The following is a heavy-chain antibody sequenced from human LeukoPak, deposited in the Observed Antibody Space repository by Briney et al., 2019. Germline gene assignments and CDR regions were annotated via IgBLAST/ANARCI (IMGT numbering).Heavy chain of an antibody. D-gene: IGHD1-26*01. Sequence: GGSLRLSCTASGFTFSDFHMSWIRQAPGKGLEWVSHISGSGYAIHHPGSVKGRFTISRDNSKNTLYLQMNSLRAEDTAVYYCAKAFYSGSYYGGDYFDYWGQGTLVTVSS. J-gene: IGHJ4*02. V-gene: IGHV3-11*01. CDR1: GFTFSDFH. CDR3: AKAFYSGSYYGGDYFDY. CDR2: ISGSGYAI.